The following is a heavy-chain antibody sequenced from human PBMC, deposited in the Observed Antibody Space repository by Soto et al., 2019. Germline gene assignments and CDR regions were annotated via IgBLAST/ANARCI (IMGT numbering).Heavy chain of an antibody. J-gene: IGHJ3*02. CDR1: GFTFSNAW. V-gene: IGHV3-15*01. CDR2: IKSKTDGGTT. CDR3: TTELSGGSHDAFDI. D-gene: IGHD2-15*01. Sequence: GSLRLSCAASGFTFSNAWMSWVRQAPGKGLEWVGRIKSKTDGGTTDYAAPVKGRFTISRDDSKNTLYLQMNSLKTEDTAVYYCTTELSGGSHDAFDIWGQGTMVTVSS.